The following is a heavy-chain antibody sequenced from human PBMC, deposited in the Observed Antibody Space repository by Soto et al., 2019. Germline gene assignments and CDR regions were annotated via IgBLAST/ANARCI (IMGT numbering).Heavy chain of an antibody. CDR1: GFTFSSYS. CDR2: ISSSSSTI. CDR3: AREATAAGGAFDP. Sequence: EVQLVESGGGLVQPGGSLRLSCAASGFTFSSYSMNWVRQAPGKGLEWVSYISSSSSTIYYADSVKGRFTISRDNAKNSLYLQMNSLRAEDTAVYYCAREATAAGGAFDPWGQGTLVTVSS. V-gene: IGHV3-48*01. J-gene: IGHJ5*02. D-gene: IGHD6-13*01.